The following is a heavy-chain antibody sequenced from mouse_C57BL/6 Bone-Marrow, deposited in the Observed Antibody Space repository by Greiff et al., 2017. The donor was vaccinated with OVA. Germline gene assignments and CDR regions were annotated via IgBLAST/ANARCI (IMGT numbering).Heavy chain of an antibody. CDR1: GFNIKDDY. CDR2: IDPENGDT. Sequence: VQLQQSGAELVRPGASVKLSCTASGFNIKDDYMPWVKQRPEQGLEWIGWIDPENGDTEYASKFQGKATITADTSSNTAYLQLSSLTSEDTAVYYCTHYGNPYYFDYWGQGTTLTVSS. D-gene: IGHD2-1*01. CDR3: THYGNPYYFDY. J-gene: IGHJ2*01. V-gene: IGHV14-4*01.